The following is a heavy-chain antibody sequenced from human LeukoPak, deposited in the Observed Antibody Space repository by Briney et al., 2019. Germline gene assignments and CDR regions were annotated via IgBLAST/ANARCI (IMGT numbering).Heavy chain of an antibody. CDR1: GYSFTSYW. CDR3: AKTYYYGSGGPADAFDV. CDR2: IYPDDSDT. D-gene: IGHD3-10*01. J-gene: IGHJ3*01. Sequence: GESLKISCKGSGYSFTSYWIGWVRQMPGKGLEWMGIIYPDDSDTRYSPSFQGQVTISADKSISTAYLQWSSLKASDTAMYYCAKTYYYGSGGPADAFDVWGQGTVVTISS. V-gene: IGHV5-51*01.